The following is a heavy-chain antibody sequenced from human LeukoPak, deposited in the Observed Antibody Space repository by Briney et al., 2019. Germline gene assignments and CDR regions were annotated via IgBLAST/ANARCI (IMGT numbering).Heavy chain of an antibody. CDR1: GFTFSNAW. V-gene: IGHV3-7*01. J-gene: IGHJ4*02. D-gene: IGHD3-22*01. Sequence: GGSLRLSCAASGFTFSNAWMSWVRQAPGKGLEWVANIKQDGSEKYYVDSVKGRFTISRDNAKNSLYLQMNSLRAEDTAVYYCARNHYDSSGYYGEGYWGQGTLVTVSS. CDR2: IKQDGSEK. CDR3: ARNHYDSSGYYGEGY.